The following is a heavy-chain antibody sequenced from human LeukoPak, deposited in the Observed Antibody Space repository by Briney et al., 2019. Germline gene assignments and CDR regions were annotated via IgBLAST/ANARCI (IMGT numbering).Heavy chain of an antibody. CDR3: ARGRRPDAFDI. Sequence: PSETLSLTCAVYGGSFSGYYWSWIRQPPGKGLEWIGEINHSGSTNYNPSLKSRVTISVDTSKNQFSLKLSSVTAADTAVYYCARGRRPDAFDIWGQGTMVTVSS. V-gene: IGHV4-34*09. CDR1: GGSFSGYY. J-gene: IGHJ3*02. CDR2: INHSGST.